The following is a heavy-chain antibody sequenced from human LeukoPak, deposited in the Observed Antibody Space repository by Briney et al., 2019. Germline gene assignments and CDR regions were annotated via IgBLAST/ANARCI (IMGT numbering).Heavy chain of an antibody. Sequence: PGRSLRLSCAASGFTFSSYGMHWVRQAPGKGLEWVAVIWYDGSNKYYADSVKGRFTISRDNSKNTLYLQMNSLRAEDTAVYYCAKGSIWFGELLTWGQGTLVTVYS. V-gene: IGHV3-33*06. D-gene: IGHD3-10*01. CDR2: IWYDGSNK. CDR3: AKGSIWFGELLT. CDR1: GFTFSSYG. J-gene: IGHJ5*02.